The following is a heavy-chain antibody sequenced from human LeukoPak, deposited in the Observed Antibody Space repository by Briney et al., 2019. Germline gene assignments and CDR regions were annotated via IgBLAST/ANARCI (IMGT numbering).Heavy chain of an antibody. Sequence: PGGSLRLSCAASGFTFSSYSMNWVRRAPGKGLEWVSSISSSSSYIYYADSVKGRFTISRDNAKNSLYLQMNSLRAEDTAVYYCASGGLMVRGVIRSFDYWGQGTLVTVSS. CDR3: ASGGLMVRGVIRSFDY. V-gene: IGHV3-21*01. J-gene: IGHJ4*02. CDR2: ISSSSSYI. CDR1: GFTFSSYS. D-gene: IGHD3-10*01.